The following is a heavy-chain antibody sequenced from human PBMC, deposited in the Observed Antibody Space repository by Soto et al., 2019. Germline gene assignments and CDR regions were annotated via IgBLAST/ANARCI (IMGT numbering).Heavy chain of an antibody. V-gene: IGHV5-51*03. D-gene: IGHD6-13*01. CDR2: IYPGDSDT. Sequence: EVQLVQSGAEVKKPGESLKISCKGSGYSFTSYWIGWVRQMPGKGPEWMGIIYPGDSDTRYSPSFQGQVTISADKSISTAYLQWSSLKASDTAMYYCARVIAAAGTIGTFDYWGQGTLVTVSS. J-gene: IGHJ4*02. CDR1: GYSFTSYW. CDR3: ARVIAAAGTIGTFDY.